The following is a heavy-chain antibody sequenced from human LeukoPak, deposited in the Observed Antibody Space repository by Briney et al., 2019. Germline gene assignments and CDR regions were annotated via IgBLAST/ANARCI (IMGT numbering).Heavy chain of an antibody. V-gene: IGHV4-38-2*01. CDR2: IYHSGST. CDR1: GYSISSGYY. CDR3: AIALVRATENWFDP. J-gene: IGHJ5*02. D-gene: IGHD1-26*01. Sequence: PSETLSLTCAVSGYSISSGYYWGWIRQPPGKGLEWIGSIYHSGSTYYNPSLKSRVTISVDTSKNQFSLKLSSVTAADTAVYYCAIALVRATENWFDPWGQGTLVTVSS.